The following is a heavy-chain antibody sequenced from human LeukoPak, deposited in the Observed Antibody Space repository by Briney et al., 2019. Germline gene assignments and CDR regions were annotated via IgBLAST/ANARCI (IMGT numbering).Heavy chain of an antibody. J-gene: IGHJ6*04. CDR3: AKDQGGSSWVRYYGMDV. CDR2: ISGSGGSA. V-gene: IGHV3-23*01. Sequence: GGSLRLFCAASGFTFSSYARSWVRQAPGKGLEWVSAISGSGGSAYYADSVKGRFTISRDNSKNTLYLQMNSLRAEDTAVYYCAKDQGGSSWVRYYGMDVWGKGTTVTVSS. D-gene: IGHD6-13*01. CDR1: GFTFSSYA.